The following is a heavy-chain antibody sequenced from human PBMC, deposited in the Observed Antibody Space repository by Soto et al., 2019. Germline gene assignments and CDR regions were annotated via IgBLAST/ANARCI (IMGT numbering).Heavy chain of an antibody. Sequence: SETLSLTCTVSGGSISSGGYYWSWTRQHPGKGLEWIGYIYYSGSTYYNPSLKSRVTISVDTSKNQFSLKLSSVTAADTAVYYCSRRYCSSTSCYVGAFDIWGQGTMVTVSS. CDR2: IYYSGST. CDR3: SRRYCSSTSCYVGAFDI. CDR1: GGSISSGGYY. V-gene: IGHV4-31*03. J-gene: IGHJ3*02. D-gene: IGHD2-2*01.